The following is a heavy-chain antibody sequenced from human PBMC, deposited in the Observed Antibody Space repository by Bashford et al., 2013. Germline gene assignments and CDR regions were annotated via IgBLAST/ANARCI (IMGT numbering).Heavy chain of an antibody. CDR3: ARGSSSDRGTYCFDC. D-gene: IGHD2-2*01. Sequence: SETLSLTCTVSGGSISSSSYYWGWIRQPAGKGLEWIGRIYTSGHTNYSPSLKSRVTMSVDTSKNQFSLKLTSVTAADTAVYFCARGSSSDRGTYCFDCWGQGTLVTVSS. CDR1: GGSISSSSYY. CDR2: IYTSGHT. J-gene: IGHJ4*02. V-gene: IGHV4-61*02.